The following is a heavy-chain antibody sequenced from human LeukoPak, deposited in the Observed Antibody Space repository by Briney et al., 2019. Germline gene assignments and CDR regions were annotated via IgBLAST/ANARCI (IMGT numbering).Heavy chain of an antibody. CDR2: IYYSGST. V-gene: IGHV4-39*01. CDR3: ARRLPDRPFRY. CDR1: VGSISSSSYY. D-gene: IGHD2-2*01. Sequence: SEALSLTCTVSVGSISSSSYYWGWIRQPPGKGLGWIGSIYYSGSTYSNPSLKSRVTITADTSKNQFSLKLSSMNAADTSVYFCARRLPDRPFRYWGQGTLLTVSS. J-gene: IGHJ4*02.